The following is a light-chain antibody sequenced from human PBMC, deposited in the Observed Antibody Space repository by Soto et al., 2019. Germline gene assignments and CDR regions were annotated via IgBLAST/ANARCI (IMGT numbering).Light chain of an antibody. CDR2: AAS. J-gene: IGKJ1*01. Sequence: DIQMTQSPSSLSASVGDRVTITCRASQSINTYLNWYQLKPGKAPKVLIYAASSLQSGVPSRFSGSGSGTDFTLTISSLQPEDFATYYCQQSYSTPPTFGQGTKVDIK. CDR3: QQSYSTPPT. V-gene: IGKV1-39*01. CDR1: QSINTY.